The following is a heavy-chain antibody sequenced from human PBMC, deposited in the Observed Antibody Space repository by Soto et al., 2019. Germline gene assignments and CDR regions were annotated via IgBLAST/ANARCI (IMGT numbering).Heavy chain of an antibody. J-gene: IGHJ2*01. CDR3: ATGGSYCSSTDCLYCDLDL. D-gene: IGHD2-2*01. CDR1: SGSISTNNW. Sequence: QVQLQESGPGLVKPSGTLSLTCAVSSGSISTNNWWSWVRQPPGEGLGWIGEIHHSGTTNYNPSLKSRGTMSVDKSKNQFSLKLNPVTAADTAVYYCATGGSYCSSTDCLYCDLDLWGRGTLVSVSS. CDR2: IHHSGTT. V-gene: IGHV4-4*02.